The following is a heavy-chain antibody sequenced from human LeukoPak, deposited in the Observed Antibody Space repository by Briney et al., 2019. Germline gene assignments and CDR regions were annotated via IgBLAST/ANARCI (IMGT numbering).Heavy chain of an antibody. CDR1: GFTVSSNY. V-gene: IGHV3-53*01. CDR3: ARDRYCSGGSCYPPGD. D-gene: IGHD2-15*01. CDR2: IYSGGST. J-gene: IGHJ4*02. Sequence: GGSLRLSCAASGFTVSSNYMSWVRQAPGKGLEWVSVIYSGGSTYYADSVKGRFTISRDNSKNTLYLQMNSLRAEDTAVYYCARDRYCSGGSCYPPGDWGRGTLVTVSS.